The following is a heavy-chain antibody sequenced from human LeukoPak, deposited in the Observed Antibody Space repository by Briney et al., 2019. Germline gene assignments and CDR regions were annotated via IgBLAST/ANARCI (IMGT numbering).Heavy chain of an antibody. CDR3: TSRGFRLPLDAFDV. D-gene: IGHD5-24*01. CDR2: IYYSGST. Sequence: SETLSLTCTVSGGSISSSSYYWGWIRQPPGKGLEWIGSIYYSGSTYYNPSLKSRVTIAIETSKNQFSLKMTSVTAADTAAYYCTSRGFRLPLDAFDVWGQGTRVAVSS. J-gene: IGHJ3*01. CDR1: GGSISSSSYY. V-gene: IGHV4-39*01.